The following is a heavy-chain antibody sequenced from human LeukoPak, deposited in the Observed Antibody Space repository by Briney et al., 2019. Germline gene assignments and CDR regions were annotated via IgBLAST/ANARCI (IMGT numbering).Heavy chain of an antibody. CDR1: GYTFTGYY. D-gene: IGHD5-18*01. J-gene: IGHJ5*02. CDR3: ARGYSYGFRWFDP. V-gene: IGHV1-69*13. Sequence: SVKVSCKASGYTFTGYYMHWVRQAPGQGLEWMGGIIPIFGTANYAQKFQGRVTITADESTSTAYMELSSLRSEDTAVYYCARGYSYGFRWFDPWGQGTLVTVSS. CDR2: IIPIFGTA.